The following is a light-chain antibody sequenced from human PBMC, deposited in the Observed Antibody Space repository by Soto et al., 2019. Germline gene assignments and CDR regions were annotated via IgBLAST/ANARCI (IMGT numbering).Light chain of an antibody. CDR1: QNINNY. Sequence: DIEMTQSPSSLSASVGDRVTLTFQASQNINNYLNWYQQKPGRAPKLLIYDASNLEAGVPSRFRGSGSGTDFTFTISRLPPEDIATYYCQQYENLPTFGQGTRLDIK. V-gene: IGKV1-33*01. J-gene: IGKJ5*01. CDR2: DAS. CDR3: QQYENLPT.